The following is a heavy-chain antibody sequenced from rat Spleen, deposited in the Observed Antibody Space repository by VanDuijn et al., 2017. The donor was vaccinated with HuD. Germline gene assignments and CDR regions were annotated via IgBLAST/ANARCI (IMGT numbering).Heavy chain of an antibody. D-gene: IGHD2-2*01. V-gene: IGHV5S23*01. CDR3: TRAGYLRDWYFDF. CDR2: ISSGGGGT. Sequence: EVQLVESGGGLVQPGRSLKLSCAASGFTFSSFPMAWVRQAPKKGLEWVASISSGGGGTYYPDSVKGRFTISRDNTKNTLYLQMDNLRYEDTATYYCTRAGYLRDWYFDFWGPGTMVTVSS. CDR1: GFTFSSFP. J-gene: IGHJ1*01.